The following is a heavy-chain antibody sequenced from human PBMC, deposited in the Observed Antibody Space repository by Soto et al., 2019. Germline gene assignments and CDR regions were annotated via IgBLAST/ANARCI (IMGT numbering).Heavy chain of an antibody. J-gene: IGHJ6*02. V-gene: IGHV1-18*01. Sequence: ASVKVSCKASGYTFTSYGISWVRQAPGQGLEWMGWISAYNGNTNYAQKLQGRVTMTTDTSTSTAYMELRSLRSDDTAVYYCARWDIVVVPAAIVRYYYGMDVWSQGTTVTVSS. CDR3: ARWDIVVVPAAIVRYYYGMDV. D-gene: IGHD2-2*02. CDR1: GYTFTSYG. CDR2: ISAYNGNT.